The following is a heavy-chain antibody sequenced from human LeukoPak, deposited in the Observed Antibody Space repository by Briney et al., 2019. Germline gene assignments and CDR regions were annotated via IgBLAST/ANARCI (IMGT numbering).Heavy chain of an antibody. Sequence: SVKVSCKASGGTFSSYAISWVRQAPGQGLEWMGGIIPIFGTANYAQKFQGRVTITADKSTSTAYMELSSLRSEDTAVYYCARSGSGSYLPPDYWGQGTLVTVSS. CDR3: ARSGSGSYLPPDY. CDR1: GGTFSSYA. CDR2: IIPIFGTA. D-gene: IGHD3-10*01. J-gene: IGHJ4*02. V-gene: IGHV1-69*06.